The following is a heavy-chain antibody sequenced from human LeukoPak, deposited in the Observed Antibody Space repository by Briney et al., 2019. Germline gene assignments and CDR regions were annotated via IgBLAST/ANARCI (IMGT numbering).Heavy chain of an antibody. Sequence: ASVKVSCKASGYXFTTYYMHWVRQAPGQGLEWMGIVNPSDGSTTYAQKFQGRVTMTGDTSTSTVYMELSSLRSEDTAIYYCARVLTAMDPRGYFDYWGQGTLVTVSS. CDR2: VNPSDGST. J-gene: IGHJ4*02. V-gene: IGHV1-46*01. CDR3: ARVLTAMDPRGYFDY. CDR1: GYXFTTYY. D-gene: IGHD5-18*01.